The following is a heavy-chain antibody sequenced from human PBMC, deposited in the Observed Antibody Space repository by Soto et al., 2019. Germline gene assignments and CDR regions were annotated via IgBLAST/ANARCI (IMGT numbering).Heavy chain of an antibody. CDR1: ADSLSSNNYY. J-gene: IGHJ4*02. D-gene: IGHD4-4*01. V-gene: IGHV4-39*01. CDR2: INYSGST. CDR3: ARTTTVTTIYFDY. Sequence: QLQLQESGPGLVKPSETLSLTCTVSADSLSSNNYYWGWVRQPPGKGLEWIGSINYSGSTYYNPSLNSRVTVPGDTSKRQVSLKLTSETAADTAVYYCARTTTVTTIYFDYWGQGTLVTVSS.